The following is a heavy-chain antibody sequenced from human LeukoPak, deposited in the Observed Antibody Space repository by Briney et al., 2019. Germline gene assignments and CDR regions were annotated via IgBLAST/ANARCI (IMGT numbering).Heavy chain of an antibody. CDR2: IYYSGTT. V-gene: IGHV4-59*12. CDR1: GVSIRSYY. CDR3: AREQYSSFDY. D-gene: IGHD6-13*01. Sequence: PSETLSLTCTVSGVSIRSYYWNWVRQPPGKGLEWIGYIYYSGTTSYNPSLKSRVTMSVDTSKNQFSLKLSSVTAADTAVYYCAREQYSSFDYWGQGTLVTVSS. J-gene: IGHJ4*02.